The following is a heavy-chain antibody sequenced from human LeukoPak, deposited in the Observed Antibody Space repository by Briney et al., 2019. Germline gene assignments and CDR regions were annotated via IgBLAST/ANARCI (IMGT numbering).Heavy chain of an antibody. J-gene: IGHJ3*02. CDR3: ARDRGDSSSDAFDI. CDR2: IIPIFGTA. CDR1: GYTFTGYY. V-gene: IGHV1-69*13. D-gene: IGHD6-6*01. Sequence: GASVKVSCKASGYTFTGYYMHWVRQAPGQGLEWMGGIIPIFGTANYAQKFQGRVTITADEFTSTAYMELSSLRSEDTAVYYCARDRGDSSSDAFDIWGQGTMVTVSS.